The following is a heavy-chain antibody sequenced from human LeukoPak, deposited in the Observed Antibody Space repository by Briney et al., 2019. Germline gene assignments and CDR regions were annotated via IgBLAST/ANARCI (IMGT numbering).Heavy chain of an antibody. CDR2: IYHSGST. J-gene: IGHJ4*02. CDR1: GYSISSGYY. V-gene: IGHV4-38-2*02. Sequence: SETLSLTCAVSGYSISSGYYWGWIRPPPGKGLEWTGSIYHSGSTYYNPSLKSRVTISVDTSKNQFSLKLSSVAAADTAVYYCAREIYDSSGYYGKNWGQGTLVTVSS. D-gene: IGHD3-22*01. CDR3: AREIYDSSGYYGKN.